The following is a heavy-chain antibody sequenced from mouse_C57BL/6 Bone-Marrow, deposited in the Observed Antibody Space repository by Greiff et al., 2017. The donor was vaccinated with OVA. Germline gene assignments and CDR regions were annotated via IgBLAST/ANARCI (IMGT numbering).Heavy chain of an antibody. CDR3: TTLYDGYYVISAY. J-gene: IGHJ3*01. CDR2: IDPENGDT. CDR1: GFNIKDDY. Sequence: VQLQQSGAELVRPGASVKLSCTASGFNIKDDYMHWVKQRPEQGLEWIGWIDPENGDTEYASKFQGKATITADTSSNTAYLQLSSLTSEDTAVYYCTTLYDGYYVISAYWGQGTLVTVSA. D-gene: IGHD2-3*01. V-gene: IGHV14-4*01.